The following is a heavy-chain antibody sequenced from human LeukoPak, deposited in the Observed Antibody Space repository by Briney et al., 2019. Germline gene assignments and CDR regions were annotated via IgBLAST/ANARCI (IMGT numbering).Heavy chain of an antibody. CDR1: GFTFSSYA. Sequence: GGPLRLSCAASGFTFSSYAMSWVRQAPGKGLEWVSAISGSGGSPYYADSVKGRFTISRDNSKNTLYLQMNSLRAEDTAVYYCAKAILWFGELDYWGQGTLVTVSS. CDR2: ISGSGGSP. D-gene: IGHD3-10*01. CDR3: AKAILWFGELDY. V-gene: IGHV3-23*01. J-gene: IGHJ4*02.